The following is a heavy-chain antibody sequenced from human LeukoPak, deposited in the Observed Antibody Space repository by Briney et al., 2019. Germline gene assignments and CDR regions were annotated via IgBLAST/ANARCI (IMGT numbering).Heavy chain of an antibody. CDR1: GYTFTSYG. J-gene: IGHJ4*02. CDR2: INTYNGNT. CDR3: ARALTGGVDCDY. V-gene: IGHV1-18*01. Sequence: ASVKVSCKASGYTFTSYGIAWVRQAPGQGLEWMGWINTYNGNTNNARNFQDRVTMTADTSTSTAYLEMRGLTSDDTGVFYCARALTGGVDCDYWGQGTLVTVSS. D-gene: IGHD7-27*01.